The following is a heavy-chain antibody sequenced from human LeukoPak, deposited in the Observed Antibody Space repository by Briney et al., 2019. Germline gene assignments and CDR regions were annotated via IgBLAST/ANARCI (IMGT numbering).Heavy chain of an antibody. CDR2: INSGSIAK. CDR1: GFTFSSYA. J-gene: IGHJ4*02. CDR3: ARDGLHYFDY. V-gene: IGHV3-48*04. Sequence: ASRRLSSAASGFTFSSYAMSWDRQAPGKGREWVSYINSGSIAKYYADSVKGRFTISRDNTKNSLFLQMNSLRAEDTALYYCARDGLHYFDYWGQGTLVTVSS.